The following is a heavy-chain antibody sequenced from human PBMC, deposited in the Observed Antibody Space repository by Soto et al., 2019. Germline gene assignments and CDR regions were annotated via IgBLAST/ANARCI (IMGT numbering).Heavy chain of an antibody. Sequence: QVQLQESGPGLVKPSGTLSLTCAVSGGSISSSNCWGWVRQPPGKWLEWIGELYHSRGTNYSQSLEPRGTTSVDKSKNQFALKPSDVTAANTAVDYCARATMGGSSWPCDYWGQGTLVAVSA. D-gene: IGHD6-13*01. CDR2: LYHSRGT. V-gene: IGHV4-4*02. CDR3: ARATMGGSSWPCDY. CDR1: GGSISSSNC. J-gene: IGHJ4*02.